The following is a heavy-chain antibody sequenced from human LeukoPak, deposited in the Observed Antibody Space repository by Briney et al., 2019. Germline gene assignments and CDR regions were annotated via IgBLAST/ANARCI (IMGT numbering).Heavy chain of an antibody. Sequence: GGSLRLSCVASGFTFSRSWMSWVRQAPGKGLEWVSVISGSRNSPYYSDSVKGRFTISRDNSKNTLYLQMNSLRAEDTAVYYCANGGGYCSSTSCSLYPLFDYWGQGTLVTVSS. V-gene: IGHV3-23*01. D-gene: IGHD2-2*01. CDR2: ISGSRNSP. CDR1: GFTFSRSW. J-gene: IGHJ4*02. CDR3: ANGGGYCSSTSCSLYPLFDY.